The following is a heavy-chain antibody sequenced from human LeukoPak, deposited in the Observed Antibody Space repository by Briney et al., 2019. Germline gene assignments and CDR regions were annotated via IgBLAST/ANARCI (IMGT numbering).Heavy chain of an antibody. Sequence: ASVKVSCKASGGTFSSYAISWVRQAPGQGREGMGCINPNSGGTNYAQKFQGRVTMTRDTSISTAYMELSRLRSDDTAVYYCARALPYYYDSSGSFDGASTASDYWGQGTLVTVSS. V-gene: IGHV1-2*02. CDR3: ARALPYYYDSSGSFDGASTASDY. CDR1: GGTFSSYA. CDR2: INPNSGGT. J-gene: IGHJ4*02. D-gene: IGHD3-22*01.